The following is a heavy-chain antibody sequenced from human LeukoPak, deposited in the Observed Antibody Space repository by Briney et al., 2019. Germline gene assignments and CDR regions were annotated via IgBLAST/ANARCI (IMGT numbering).Heavy chain of an antibody. V-gene: IGHV3-33*01. CDR2: IWYDGSNK. CDR3: ARGEELPHH. Sequence: PGRSLRLSCAASGFTFSSYGMHWVRQASGKGLEWVAVIWYDGSNKYYADSVMGRFTISRDNSKNTLYLQMNSLRDEDTAVYYCARGEELPHHWGQGKLVTVSS. D-gene: IGHD1-26*01. J-gene: IGHJ5*02. CDR1: GFTFSSYG.